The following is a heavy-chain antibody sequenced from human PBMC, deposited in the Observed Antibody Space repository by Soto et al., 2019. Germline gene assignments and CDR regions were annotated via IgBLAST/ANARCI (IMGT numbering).Heavy chain of an antibody. D-gene: IGHD2-2*01. CDR3: ARDPNIVLVPAALRSYYYYYGMDV. CDR2: IKQDGSEK. J-gene: IGHJ6*02. Sequence: GASLRLSCASSGFTFSSYWMSWVRQAPGKGLEWVANIKQDGSEKYYVDSVKGRFTISRDNAKNSLYLQMNSLIAEDTAVYYFARDPNIVLVPAALRSYYYYYGMDVWGQGT. CDR1: GFTFSSYW. V-gene: IGHV3-7*01.